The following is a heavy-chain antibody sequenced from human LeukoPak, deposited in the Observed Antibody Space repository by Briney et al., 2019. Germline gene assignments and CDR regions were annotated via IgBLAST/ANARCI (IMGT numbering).Heavy chain of an antibody. V-gene: IGHV3-23*01. J-gene: IGHJ4*02. CDR1: GFIFSSYT. CDR2: IYGDGGYT. CDR3: ARGSEDVLRYFDWLPVD. Sequence: GGSLRLSCAASGFIFSSYTMTWVRQAPGKGLEWVSGIYGDGGYTYYIGSVKGRFAISRDNSKNTLYLQMNSLRAEDTAVYYCARGSEDVLRYFDWLPVDWGQGTLVTVSS. D-gene: IGHD3-9*01.